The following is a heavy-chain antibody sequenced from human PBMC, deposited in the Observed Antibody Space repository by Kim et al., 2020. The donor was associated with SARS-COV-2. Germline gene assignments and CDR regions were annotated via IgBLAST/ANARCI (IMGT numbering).Heavy chain of an antibody. D-gene: IGHD6-19*01. CDR3: AKDHPSSGWPAFDS. J-gene: IGHJ4*02. CDR2: VNNGGNA. Sequence: GGSLRLSCAASGFTFSSRAMSWVRQAPGKGHEWVASVNNGGNAYYADSVKGRFTVSRDITRDTLYLQMNSLRAEDTALYFCAKDHPSSGWPAFDSWGQGTLVTVSS. CDR1: GFTFSSRA. V-gene: IGHV3-23*01.